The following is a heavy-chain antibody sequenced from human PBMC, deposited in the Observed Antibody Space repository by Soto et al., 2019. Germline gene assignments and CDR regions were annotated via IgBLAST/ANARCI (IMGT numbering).Heavy chain of an antibody. V-gene: IGHV1-2*04. CDR2: INPNSGGT. Sequence: QVQLVQSGAEVKKPGASVKVSCKASGYTFTGYYMHWVRQAPGQGLEWMGWINPNSGGTNYAQKFQGWVTMTRHTSISTAYMELSRLRSDDTAVYYCARDIVGGRLDAFDIWGQGTMVTVSS. J-gene: IGHJ3*02. CDR1: GYTFTGYY. CDR3: ARDIVGGRLDAFDI. D-gene: IGHD1-26*01.